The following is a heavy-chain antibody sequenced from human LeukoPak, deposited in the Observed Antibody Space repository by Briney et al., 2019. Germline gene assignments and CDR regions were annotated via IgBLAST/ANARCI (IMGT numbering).Heavy chain of an antibody. Sequence: SETLSLTCTVSGGSISSYYWSWIRQPAGKGLEWIGRIYTCGSTNYNPSLKSRVTMSVDTSKNQFSLKLSSVTAADTAVYYCARALIDYGSGSYYDDWGQGTLVTVS. CDR2: IYTCGST. V-gene: IGHV4-4*07. J-gene: IGHJ4*02. CDR1: GGSISSYY. D-gene: IGHD3-10*01. CDR3: ARALIDYGSGSYYDD.